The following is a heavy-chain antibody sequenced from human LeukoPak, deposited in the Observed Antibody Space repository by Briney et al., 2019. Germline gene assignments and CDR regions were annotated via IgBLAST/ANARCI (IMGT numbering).Heavy chain of an antibody. CDR3: ARGSVDTAMVTTY. D-gene: IGHD5-18*01. CDR2: ISGSGGST. V-gene: IGHV3-23*01. CDR1: GFTFSSYA. Sequence: AGGSLRLSCAASGFTFSSYAMSWVRQAPGKGLEWVSAISGSGGSTYYADSVKGRFTISRDNSKNTLYLQMNSLRAEDTAVYYCARGSVDTAMVTTYWGQGTLVTVSS. J-gene: IGHJ4*02.